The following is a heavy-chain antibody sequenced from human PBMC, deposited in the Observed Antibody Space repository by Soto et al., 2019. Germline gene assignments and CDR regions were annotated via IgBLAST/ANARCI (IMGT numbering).Heavy chain of an antibody. V-gene: IGHV3-23*01. Sequence: GGFLRLSCAASGFTFSNYGMSWVRQAPGKGLEWVSVISGSGGSTYYADSVKGRFTLSRDNSKNTVYLQMNSLRAEDTAVYYCAKDSPVGVPLLRDLHDWGQGTLVTVSS. CDR3: AKDSPVGVPLLRDLHD. D-gene: IGHD2-15*01. CDR1: GFTFSNYG. J-gene: IGHJ1*01. CDR2: ISGSGGST.